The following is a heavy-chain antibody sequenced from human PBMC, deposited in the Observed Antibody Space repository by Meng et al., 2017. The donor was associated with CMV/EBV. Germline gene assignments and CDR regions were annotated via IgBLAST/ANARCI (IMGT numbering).Heavy chain of an antibody. D-gene: IGHD4-17*01. Sequence: HVQLQEAGPGLVKPSETLSLTRSVSGGSISSYYWSWIRQPAGKGLEWIGRIYTSGSTNYNPSLKSRVTMSVDTSKNQFSLKLSSVAAADTAVYYCARGPEVDYGDYVGLDYWGQGTLVTVAS. J-gene: IGHJ4*02. CDR1: GGSISSYY. CDR2: IYTSGST. V-gene: IGHV4-4*07. CDR3: ARGPEVDYGDYVGLDY.